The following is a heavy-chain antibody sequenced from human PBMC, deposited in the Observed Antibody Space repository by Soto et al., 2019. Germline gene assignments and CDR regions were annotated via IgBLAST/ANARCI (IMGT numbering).Heavy chain of an antibody. CDR1: GYTFTSYA. V-gene: IGHV1-3*01. Sequence: ASVKVSCKASGYTFTSYAMHWVRQAPGQRLEWMGWINAGNGSTYYADSVKGRFTISRDNSKNTLYLQMNSLRVEDTAVYYCARVDRSSSWYVDYWGQGTLVTVSS. CDR2: INAGNGST. CDR3: ARVDRSSSWYVDY. D-gene: IGHD6-13*01. J-gene: IGHJ4*02.